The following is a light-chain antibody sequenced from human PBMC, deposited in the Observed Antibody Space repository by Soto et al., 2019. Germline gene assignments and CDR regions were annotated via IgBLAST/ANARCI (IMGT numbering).Light chain of an antibody. V-gene: IGKV3-11*01. CDR2: DAS. CDR3: QHRSSSPLMYT. CDR1: QSVGTY. J-gene: IGKJ2*01. Sequence: DIVLTQSPATLSLSPGERATLSCRASQSVGTYFAWYRQRPGQSPSLLIYDASNRATGIPARFSGSGSGTDFTLTISSLEPDDAAVYYCQHRSSSPLMYTFGQGTKLEIK.